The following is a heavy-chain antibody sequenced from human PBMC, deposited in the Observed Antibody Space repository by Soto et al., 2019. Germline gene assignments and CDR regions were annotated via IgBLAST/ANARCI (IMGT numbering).Heavy chain of an antibody. CDR2: IYSGGST. Sequence: PGGSLRLSCAASGFTVSSNYMSWVRQAPGKGLEWVSVIYSGGSTYYADSVKGRFTISRDNSKNTLYLQMNSLRAEDTAVYYCARGSITIFNWFDPWGQGTLVTVSS. J-gene: IGHJ5*02. CDR3: ARGSITIFNWFDP. D-gene: IGHD3-3*01. V-gene: IGHV3-66*01. CDR1: GFTVSSNY.